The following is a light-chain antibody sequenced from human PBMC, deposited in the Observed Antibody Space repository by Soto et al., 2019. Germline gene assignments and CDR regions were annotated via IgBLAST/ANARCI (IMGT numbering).Light chain of an antibody. CDR3: QQRSNGPPIT. Sequence: EIVLTQSPATMYLSPGERATLACRASQSVSSYLAWYQQKPGQAPRLLIYDASNRATGIPARFSGSGSGTDFTLTISSLEPEDFAVYYCQQRSNGPPITFGQGTRLEIK. V-gene: IGKV3-11*01. J-gene: IGKJ5*01. CDR1: QSVSSY. CDR2: DAS.